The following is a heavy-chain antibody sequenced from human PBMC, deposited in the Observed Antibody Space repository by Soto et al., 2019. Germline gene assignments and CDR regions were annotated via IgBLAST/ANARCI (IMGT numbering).Heavy chain of an antibody. CDR3: ARVPDR. CDR1: GSSISSGGYS. D-gene: IGHD2-2*01. CDR2: IYHSGST. J-gene: IGHJ5*02. V-gene: IGHV4-30-2*01. Sequence: SETLSLTCAVSGSSISSGGYSWSWIRQPPGKGLEWSGYIYHSGSTYYNPSLKSRVTISVDRSKNQFSLKLSSVTAADTAVYYCARVPDRWGQGTLVTVSS.